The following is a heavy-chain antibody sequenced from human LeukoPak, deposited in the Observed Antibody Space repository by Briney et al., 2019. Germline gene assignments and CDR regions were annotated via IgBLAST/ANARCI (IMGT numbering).Heavy chain of an antibody. CDR3: ARHMHVGDSSSWYSYNWFDP. D-gene: IGHD6-13*01. V-gene: IGHV4-59*01. CDR2: IYYSGST. J-gene: IGHJ5*02. Sequence: SETLSLTCTVSGGSISRYYWSWIRQPPGKGLEWIGYIYYSGSTNYNPSLKSRGVILVDTSKNQFSLKLSSLSAADTAVYYCARHMHVGDSSSWYSYNWFDPWGQGTLVTVSS. CDR1: GGSISRYY.